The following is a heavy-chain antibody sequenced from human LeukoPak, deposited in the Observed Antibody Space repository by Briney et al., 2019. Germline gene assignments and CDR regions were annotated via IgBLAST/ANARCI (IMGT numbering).Heavy chain of an antibody. CDR2: IDPSDSYT. D-gene: IGHD4/OR15-4a*01. CDR1: GYSFTSYW. Sequence: GESLKISCKGSGYSFTSYWISWVRQMPGKGLEWTGRIDPSDSYTNYSPSFQGHVTISADKSISTAYLQWSSLKASDTAMYYCASPYGGYFDYWGQGTLVTVSS. CDR3: ASPYGGYFDY. J-gene: IGHJ4*02. V-gene: IGHV5-10-1*01.